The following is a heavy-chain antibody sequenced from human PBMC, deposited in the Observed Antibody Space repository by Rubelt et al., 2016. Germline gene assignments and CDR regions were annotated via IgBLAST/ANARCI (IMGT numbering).Heavy chain of an antibody. CDR3: ARDGYRGTAMVPYYYHYYGMDV. Sequence: QVQLVESGGGVVQPGRSLRLSCAASGFTFSSYGMHWVRQAPGKGLEWVAVVWYDGSHQYYGDSVKGRFTISRDNSKKTWYLQMKSLRAEDTAVYYCARDGYRGTAMVPYYYHYYGMDVWGQGTTVTVSS. CDR2: VWYDGSHQ. D-gene: IGHD5-18*01. J-gene: IGHJ6*02. CDR1: GFTFSSYG. V-gene: IGHV3-33*01.